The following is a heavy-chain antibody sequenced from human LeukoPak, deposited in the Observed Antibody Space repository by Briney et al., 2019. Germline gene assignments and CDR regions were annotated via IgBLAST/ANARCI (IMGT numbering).Heavy chain of an antibody. V-gene: IGHV3-43D*03. Sequence: PGGSLRLSCAASGFTFDDYAMHWVRQAPGKGLGWVSLISWDGGSTYYADSVKGRFTISRDNSKTSLYLQMNSLRAEDTALYYCAKDQYTAMAHWGQGTLVTVSS. CDR3: AKDQYTAMAH. D-gene: IGHD5-18*01. CDR1: GFTFDDYA. CDR2: ISWDGGST. J-gene: IGHJ1*01.